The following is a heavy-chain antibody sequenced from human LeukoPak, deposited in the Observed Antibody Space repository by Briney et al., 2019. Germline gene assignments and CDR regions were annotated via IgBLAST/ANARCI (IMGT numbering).Heavy chain of an antibody. CDR2: INGRGIT. CDR3: AKERQTGDYFTSDY. J-gene: IGHJ4*02. Sequence: PGGSLRLSCTASGFTFSSYTMSWVRQAPREGLEWLSAINGRGITYYAGSVRGRFTISRDNSENTLYLQMNSLTVDDTAVYFCAKERQTGDYFTSDYWGQRTLVTVSS. V-gene: IGHV3-23*01. D-gene: IGHD4-17*01. CDR1: GFTFSSYT.